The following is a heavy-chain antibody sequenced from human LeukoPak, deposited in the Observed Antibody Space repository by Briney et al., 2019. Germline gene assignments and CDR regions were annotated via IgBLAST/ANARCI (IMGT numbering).Heavy chain of an antibody. V-gene: IGHV1-2*02. CDR2: INPNSGGT. D-gene: IGHD3-22*01. Sequence: ASVKVSCKASGYTFTGYYMHWVRQAPGQGLEWMGWINPNSGGTNYAQKFQGRVTMTRDTSISTVYMEMSRLRSDDTAVYYCARVGEYSSERFDYWGQGTLVTVSS. J-gene: IGHJ4*02. CDR3: ARVGEYSSERFDY. CDR1: GYTFTGYY.